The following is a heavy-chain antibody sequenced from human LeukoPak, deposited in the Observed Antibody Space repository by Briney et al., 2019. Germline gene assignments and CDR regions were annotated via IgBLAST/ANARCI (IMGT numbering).Heavy chain of an antibody. Sequence: GSLRLSCAASGFTFSSYAMHWVRQAPGKGLEWVAVISYDGSNKYYADSVKGRFTISRDNAKNTLYLQMNSLRAEDTAVYYCAAFGELSSFDYWGQGTLVTVSS. D-gene: IGHD3-10*01. CDR3: AAFGELSSFDY. CDR1: GFTFSSYA. CDR2: ISYDGSNK. J-gene: IGHJ4*02. V-gene: IGHV3-30-3*01.